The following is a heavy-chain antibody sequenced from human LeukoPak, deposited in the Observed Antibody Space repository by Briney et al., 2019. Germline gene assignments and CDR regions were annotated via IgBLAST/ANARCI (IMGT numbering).Heavy chain of an antibody. CDR3: AKLMWAYYYYGMDV. J-gene: IGHJ6*02. CDR1: GLTFNSYA. V-gene: IGHV3-23*01. CDR2: VSGSGSST. D-gene: IGHD2-8*01. Sequence: GGSLRLSRAASGLTFNSYAMSWVRQAPGKGLEWVSAVSGSGSSTYYADSVKGRFTISRDNSKNTLYLQMNSLRAEDTAVYYCAKLMWAYYYYGMDVWGQGTTVTVSS.